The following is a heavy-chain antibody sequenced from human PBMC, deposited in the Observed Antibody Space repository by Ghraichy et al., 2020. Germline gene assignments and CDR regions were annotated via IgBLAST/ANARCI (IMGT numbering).Heavy chain of an antibody. D-gene: IGHD2-2*01. CDR1: GFTSSNYF. Sequence: GGYLRLSCAASGFTSSNYFMYWVRQAPGKGLEWVSSISSSSSYIYYADSLKGRFTISRDNAKNSLYLQMNNLRAEDTAVYYCARVGDSTSLVSYAMDVWGQGTTVTVSS. J-gene: IGHJ6*02. CDR2: ISSSSSYI. V-gene: IGHV3-21*01. CDR3: ARVGDSTSLVSYAMDV.